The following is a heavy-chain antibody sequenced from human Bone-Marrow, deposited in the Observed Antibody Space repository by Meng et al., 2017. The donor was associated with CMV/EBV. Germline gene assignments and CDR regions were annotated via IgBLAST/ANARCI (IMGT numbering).Heavy chain of an antibody. CDR2: IIPILGIA. Sequence: SVKVSCKASGGTFSSYAISWVRQAPGQGLEWMGGIIPILGIANYAQKFQGRVTITADKSTSTAYMELSSLRSEDTAVYYCARTTRITMVRGVIIGDAFAIWGPGKMVNVAS. CDR3: ARTTRITMVRGVIIGDAFAI. CDR1: GGTFSSYA. V-gene: IGHV1-69*10. J-gene: IGHJ3*02. D-gene: IGHD3-10*01.